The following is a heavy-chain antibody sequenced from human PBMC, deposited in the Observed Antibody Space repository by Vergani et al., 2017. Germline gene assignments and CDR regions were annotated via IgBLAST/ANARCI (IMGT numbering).Heavy chain of an antibody. D-gene: IGHD6-13*01. J-gene: IGHJ6*02. CDR1: GFTFSSYS. CDR3: ASMYSSSWYDYYYGMDV. V-gene: IGHV3-21*01. CDR2: ISSSSSYI. Sequence: EVQLVESGGGLVKPGGSLRLSCAASGFTFSSYSMNWVRQAPGKGLEWVSSISSSSSYIYYADSVKGRFTISRDNAKNSLYLQMNSLRAEDTALYYCASMYSSSWYDYYYGMDVWGQGTTVTVSS.